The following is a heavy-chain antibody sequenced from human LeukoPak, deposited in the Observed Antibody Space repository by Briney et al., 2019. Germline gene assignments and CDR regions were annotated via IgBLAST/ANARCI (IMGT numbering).Heavy chain of an antibody. J-gene: IGHJ4*02. CDR2: INHSGST. CDR3: ARKRWYLDY. Sequence: SETLSLTCAVYGGSFSGYYWSWIRQPPGKGLEWIGEINHSGSTNYNPSLKSRVTISVDTSKNQFSLKLSSVTAADTAVCYCARKRWYLDYWGQGTLVTVSS. D-gene: IGHD6-13*01. V-gene: IGHV4-34*01. CDR1: GGSFSGYY.